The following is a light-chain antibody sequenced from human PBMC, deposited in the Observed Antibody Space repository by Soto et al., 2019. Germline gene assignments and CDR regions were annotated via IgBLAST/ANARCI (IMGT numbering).Light chain of an antibody. CDR3: QQRSNWPPLT. J-gene: IGKJ4*01. CDR2: DAS. Sequence: IVLTQSPGTLSLSPGERATLSCRASQSVSTYLAWYQQKPGQAPRLLIYDASNRATGIPGRFSGSGSGTDFTLTISSLEPEDFAVYYCQQRSNWPPLTFGGGTKVDIK. CDR1: QSVSTY. V-gene: IGKV3-11*01.